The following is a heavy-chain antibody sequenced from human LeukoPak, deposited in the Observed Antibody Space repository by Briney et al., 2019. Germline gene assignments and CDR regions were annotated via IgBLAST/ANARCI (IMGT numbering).Heavy chain of an antibody. CDR1: GGSLSGSY. J-gene: IGHJ4*02. D-gene: IGHD3-3*01. CDR3: ARARRDSGYYKVDY. V-gene: IGHV4-34*01. Sequence: SETLSLTCAVYGGSLSGSYWSWIRQPPGKGLEWIAEINHSGSANYNPSLKSRVTLSIDKSKNQFTLNLNSVTAADTAVYYCARARRDSGYYKVDYWGQGTLVTVSS. CDR2: INHSGSA.